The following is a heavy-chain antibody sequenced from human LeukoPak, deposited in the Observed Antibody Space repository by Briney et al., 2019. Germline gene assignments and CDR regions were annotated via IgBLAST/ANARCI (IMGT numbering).Heavy chain of an antibody. J-gene: IGHJ4*02. D-gene: IGHD6-19*01. CDR1: GFTFDDHD. V-gene: IGHV3-30*03. Sequence: GGSLRLSCAASGFTFDDHDMHWVRQAPGKGLEWVAFISYNGNNEYYADSVKGRFTISRDNSKNTLYLQMNSLRAEDTAVYYCARSQWLVRYFDYWGQGTLVTVSS. CDR3: ARSQWLVRYFDY. CDR2: ISYNGNNE.